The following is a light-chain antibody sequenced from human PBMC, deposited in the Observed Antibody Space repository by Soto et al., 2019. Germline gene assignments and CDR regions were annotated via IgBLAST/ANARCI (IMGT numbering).Light chain of an antibody. CDR1: SSNIGSNT. CDR2: SNN. CDR3: AAWDDSLNGVV. Sequence: QSVLTQPPSASGTPGQRVTISCSGSSSNIGSNTVNWYQQLPGTAPKRLIYSNNQRPSGVPDRFSGSKSGNSASLAISGLQSEDEDDYYCAAWDDSLNGVVFGGGTKVTVL. J-gene: IGLJ2*01. V-gene: IGLV1-44*01.